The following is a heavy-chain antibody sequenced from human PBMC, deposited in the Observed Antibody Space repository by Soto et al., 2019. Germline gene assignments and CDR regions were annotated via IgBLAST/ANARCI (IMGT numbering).Heavy chain of an antibody. J-gene: IGHJ4*02. D-gene: IGHD3-10*01. CDR2: IYWDNDK. Sequence: QITLKESGPTLVKPTQTLPLTCSFSGFSLSTTGVGVGWIRQSPGKALEWLAIIYWDNDKRYSPSLKSTVTVTTDTSKNQVVLTVTNMDPVDTGTYYCARSLWFGELHWGQGALVTVSS. CDR3: ARSLWFGELH. CDR1: GFSLSTTGVG. V-gene: IGHV2-5*02.